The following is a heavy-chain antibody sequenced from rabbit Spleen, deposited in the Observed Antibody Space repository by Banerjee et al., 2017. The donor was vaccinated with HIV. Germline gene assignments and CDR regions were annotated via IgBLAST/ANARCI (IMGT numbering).Heavy chain of an antibody. CDR1: GFTLSSYYM. J-gene: IGHJ4*01. V-gene: IGHV1S45*01. D-gene: IGHD8-1*01. CDR2: IAGSNSGFT. CDR3: ARDAGRGDYIDGVFNL. Sequence: QEHLKESGGGLVQPGGSLKLSCTASGFTLSSYYMNWVRQAPGKGLEWITCIAGSNSGFTYSATWAKGRFTISKTSSTTVTLQMTSLTVADTATYFCARDAGRGDYIDGVFNLWGPGTLVTVS.